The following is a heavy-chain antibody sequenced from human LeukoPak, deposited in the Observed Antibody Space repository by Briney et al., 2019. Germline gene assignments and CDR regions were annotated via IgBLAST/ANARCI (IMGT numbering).Heavy chain of an antibody. CDR3: ARHGHYDDYAVDP. CDR2: IYPGDSDT. J-gene: IGHJ5*02. D-gene: IGHD4-17*01. V-gene: IGHV5-51*02. CDR1: GYSFTSYW. Sequence: PGESLKISCMGSGYSFTSYWTGGWRHMLEKGVEWMWIIYPGDSDTRYSPPFQGQVTISADKSISTAYLQWSSLKASDTAMYYCARHGHYDDYAVDPWGQGTLVTVSS.